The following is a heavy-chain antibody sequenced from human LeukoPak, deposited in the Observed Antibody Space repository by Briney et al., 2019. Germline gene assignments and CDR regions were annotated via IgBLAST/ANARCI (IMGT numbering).Heavy chain of an antibody. CDR1: GFTFSSYG. V-gene: IGHV3-33*06. CDR3: AKPLVVAVAGLYFDY. J-gene: IGHJ4*02. Sequence: GGSLRLSCAASGFTFSSYGMHWVRQAPGKGLEWVAVIWYDGSNKYYADSVKGRFTISRDNSKNTLYLQMNSLRAEDTAVYYCAKPLVVAVAGLYFDYWGQGTLVTVSS. CDR2: IWYDGSNK. D-gene: IGHD6-19*01.